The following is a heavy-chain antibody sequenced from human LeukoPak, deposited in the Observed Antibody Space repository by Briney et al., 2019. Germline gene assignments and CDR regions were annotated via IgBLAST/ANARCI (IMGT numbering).Heavy chain of an antibody. V-gene: IGHV4-4*07. CDR3: ASGWLRYYYFDT. J-gene: IGHJ4*02. Sequence: SETLSLTCTVSGGSISTYYWNWIRQPAGKGLEWIGRIYTSGNTNYNPSLKGRVTMSVDTSKNQFSLNLSSVTAADTAVYYCASGWLRYYYFDTWGQGALVTVSS. CDR1: GGSISTYY. CDR2: IYTSGNT. D-gene: IGHD2-21*01.